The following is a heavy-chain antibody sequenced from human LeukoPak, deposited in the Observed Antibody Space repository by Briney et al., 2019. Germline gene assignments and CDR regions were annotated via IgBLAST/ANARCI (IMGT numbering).Heavy chain of an antibody. CDR1: GFTFSDHY. CDR3: ARETPRRGETRDGYR. Sequence: GGSLRLSCAASGFTFSDHYMSWIRQAPGKGLECLANIKEGGSETYYADSVKGRFTISRDNPKNLLFLQINSLRVEDTAVYYCARETPRRGETRDGYRWGQGTVVTVSS. V-gene: IGHV3-7*01. D-gene: IGHD5-24*01. CDR2: IKEGGSET. J-gene: IGHJ4*02.